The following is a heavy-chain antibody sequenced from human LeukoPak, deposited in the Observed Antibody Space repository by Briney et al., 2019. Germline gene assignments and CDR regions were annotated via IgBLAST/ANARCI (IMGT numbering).Heavy chain of an antibody. Sequence: GASVKVSCKASGYTFTSYGISWVRQAPGQGLEWMGWISAYNGNTNYAQKLQGRVTMTTDTSTSTAYMELRSLRSDDTAVYYCARGEQVLVVPAASAGNYMDVWGKGTTVTVSS. J-gene: IGHJ6*03. CDR2: ISAYNGNT. CDR1: GYTFTSYG. D-gene: IGHD2-2*01. V-gene: IGHV1-18*01. CDR3: ARGEQVLVVPAASAGNYMDV.